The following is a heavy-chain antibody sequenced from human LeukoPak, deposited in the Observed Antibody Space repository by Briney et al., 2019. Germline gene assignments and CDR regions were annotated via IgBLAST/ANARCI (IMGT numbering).Heavy chain of an antibody. Sequence: PSETLSLTCAVYNGSFNEYYWSWIRQPPGKGLEWIGEINHSGSTNYNPSLKSRVTISVDTSKNQFSLKLSSVTAADTAVYYCARRPPVRGGEGGFDYWGQGTLVTVSS. D-gene: IGHD3-10*01. V-gene: IGHV4-34*01. J-gene: IGHJ4*02. CDR1: NGSFNEYY. CDR3: ARRPPVRGGEGGFDY. CDR2: INHSGST.